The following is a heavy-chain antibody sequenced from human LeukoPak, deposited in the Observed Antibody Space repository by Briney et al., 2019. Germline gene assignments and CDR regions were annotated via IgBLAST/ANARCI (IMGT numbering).Heavy chain of an antibody. J-gene: IGHJ4*02. D-gene: IGHD6-13*01. Sequence: GGSLRPSCAAPGFTSRGYEMNWVPQAPGKGRGGVSYISSSGSTIYYADSVKGRFTISRDNAKNSLYLQMNSLRAEDTAVYYCARPSIAAAGDFDYWGQGTLVTVSS. CDR1: GFTSRGYE. CDR3: ARPSIAAAGDFDY. V-gene: IGHV3-48*03. CDR2: ISSSGSTI.